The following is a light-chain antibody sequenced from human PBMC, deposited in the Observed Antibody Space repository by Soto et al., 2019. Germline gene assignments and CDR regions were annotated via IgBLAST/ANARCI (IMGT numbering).Light chain of an antibody. CDR3: SSYTTTSTVV. Sequence: QSVVTQPACVIGSPGQSITFSCTGTSSDVGGYNFVSWYQQHPGKAPKLMIYEVSSRPSGVSNRFSGSKPGNTASLTISGLQPEDEADYYCSSYTTTSTVVFGTGTKVTVL. J-gene: IGLJ1*01. V-gene: IGLV2-14*03. CDR2: EVS. CDR1: SSDVGGYNF.